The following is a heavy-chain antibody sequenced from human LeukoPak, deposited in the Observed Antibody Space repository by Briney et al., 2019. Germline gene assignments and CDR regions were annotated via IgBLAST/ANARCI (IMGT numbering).Heavy chain of an antibody. CDR2: IWYDGSNK. CDR1: GFTFNTYG. D-gene: IGHD3-10*01. J-gene: IGHJ6*02. CDR3: ARDRATMVRGYYGMDV. Sequence: PGRSLRLSCAASGFTFNTYGMHWVRQAPGKGLEWVAVIWYDGSNKYYADSVKGRFTISRDNSKNTLYLQMNSLRAEDAAVYYCARDRATMVRGYYGMDVWGQGTTVTVSS. V-gene: IGHV3-33*01.